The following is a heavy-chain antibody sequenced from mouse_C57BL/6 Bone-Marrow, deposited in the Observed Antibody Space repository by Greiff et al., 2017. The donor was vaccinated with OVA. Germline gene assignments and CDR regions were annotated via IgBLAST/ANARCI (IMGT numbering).Heavy chain of an antibody. CDR2: INPSTGGT. V-gene: IGHV1-42*01. J-gene: IGHJ4*01. CDR3: ARKRVMDY. Sequence: EVQLQQSGPELVKPGASVKISCKASGYSFTGYYMNWVKQSPEKSLEWIGEINPSTGGTTDNQKFKAKATLTVDKSSSTAYMQLKSLTSEDSAVYYCARKRVMDYWGQGTSVTVSS. CDR1: GYSFTGYY.